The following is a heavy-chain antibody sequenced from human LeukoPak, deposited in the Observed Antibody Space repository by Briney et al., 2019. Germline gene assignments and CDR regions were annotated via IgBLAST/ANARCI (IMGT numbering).Heavy chain of an antibody. D-gene: IGHD2-15*01. J-gene: IGHJ4*02. CDR2: ISSSSSTI. CDR3: ARVNRMVPGYCSGGTCPGDY. CDR1: GFTFSSYG. V-gene: IGHV3-48*01. Sequence: PGGSLRLSCAASGFTFSSYGMSWVRQAPGKGLEWVSYISSSSSTIYYADSVKGRFTISRDNAKNSLYLQMNSLRAEDTAVYYCARVNRMVPGYCSGGTCPGDYRGQGTLVTVSS.